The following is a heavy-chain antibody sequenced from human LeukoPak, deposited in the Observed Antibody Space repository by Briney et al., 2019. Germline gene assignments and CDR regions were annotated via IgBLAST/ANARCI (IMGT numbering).Heavy chain of an antibody. D-gene: IGHD3-10*01. V-gene: IGHV1-69*04. CDR3: AREGGVYYYGSGSYGDSYGMDV. J-gene: IGHJ6*02. CDR2: IIPILGIA. Sequence: GASAKVSCKASGGTFSSYAISWVRQAPGQGLEWMGRIIPILGIANYAQKFQGRVTITADKSTSTAYMELSSLRSEDTAVYYCAREGGVYYYGSGSYGDSYGMDVWGQGTTVTVSS. CDR1: GGTFSSYA.